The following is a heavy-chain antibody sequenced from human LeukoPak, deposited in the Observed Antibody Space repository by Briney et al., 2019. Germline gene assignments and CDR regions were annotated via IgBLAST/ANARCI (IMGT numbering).Heavy chain of an antibody. V-gene: IGHV1-69*13. D-gene: IGHD3-22*01. CDR1: GSTFSSYA. CDR3: ARDSSGYSRKYYFDY. Sequence: SVKVSCKASGSTFSSYAISWVRQAPGQGLEWMGGIIPIFGTANYAQKFQGRVTITADESTSTAYMELSSLRSEDTAVYYCARDSSGYSRKYYFDYWGQGTLVTVSS. CDR2: IIPIFGTA. J-gene: IGHJ4*02.